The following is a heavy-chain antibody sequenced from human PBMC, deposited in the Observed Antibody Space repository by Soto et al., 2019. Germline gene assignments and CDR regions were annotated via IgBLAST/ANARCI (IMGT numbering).Heavy chain of an antibody. D-gene: IGHD5-12*01. Sequence: SETLSLTCTVSGGSISSYYWSWIRQPPGKGLEWIGYIYYSGSTNYNPSLKSRVTISVDTSKNQFSLKLSSVTAADTAVYYCARHSRPQWLGYFDYWGQGTLVTVSS. CDR3: ARHSRPQWLGYFDY. V-gene: IGHV4-59*08. CDR2: IYYSGST. J-gene: IGHJ4*02. CDR1: GGSISSYY.